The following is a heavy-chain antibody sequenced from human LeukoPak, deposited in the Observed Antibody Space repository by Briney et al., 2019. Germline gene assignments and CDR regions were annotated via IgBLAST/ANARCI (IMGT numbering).Heavy chain of an antibody. CDR1: GGSIGNNY. Sequence: PSETLSLTCAVSGGSIGNNYWSWIRQPPGKGMEWIGYISYSGSTNYNPSLNSRVTMSVDPSKNQFSLKLRSVTAAERAVYYCARGGWQHVMYWGQGTLVTVSS. V-gene: IGHV4-59*01. CDR2: ISYSGST. D-gene: IGHD2/OR15-2a*01. CDR3: ARGGWQHVMY. J-gene: IGHJ4*02.